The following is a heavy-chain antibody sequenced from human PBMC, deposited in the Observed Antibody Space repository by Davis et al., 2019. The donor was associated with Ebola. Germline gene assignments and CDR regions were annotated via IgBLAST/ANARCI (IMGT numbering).Heavy chain of an antibody. V-gene: IGHV1-18*04. D-gene: IGHD3-10*01. Sequence: ASVKVSCKASGYTFTSYGISWVRQAPGQGLEWMGWIRAYNGNTNYAQKPQGRVTMTTDTSTSTAYMELSSLRSEDSAVYYCARDYRDYYGSGSYYIYYYYGMDVWGKGTTVTVSS. CDR3: ARDYRDYYGSGSYYIYYYYGMDV. J-gene: IGHJ6*04. CDR2: IRAYNGNT. CDR1: GYTFTSYG.